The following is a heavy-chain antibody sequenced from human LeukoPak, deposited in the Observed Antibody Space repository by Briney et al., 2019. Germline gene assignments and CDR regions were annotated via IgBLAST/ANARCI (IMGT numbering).Heavy chain of an antibody. CDR1: GGTFSSYA. CDR2: IIPIFGTA. D-gene: IGHD2-15*01. CDR3: AREGDCSGGSCRYWYFDL. J-gene: IGHJ2*01. V-gene: IGHV1-69*01. Sequence: ASVKVSCKASGGTFSSYAISRVRQAPGQGLEWMGGIIPIFGTANYAQKFQGRVTITADESTSTAYMELSSLRSEDTAVYYCAREGDCSGGSCRYWYFDLWGRGTLVTVSP.